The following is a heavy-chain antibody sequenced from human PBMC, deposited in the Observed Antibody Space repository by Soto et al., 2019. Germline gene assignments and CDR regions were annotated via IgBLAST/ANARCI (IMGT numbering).Heavy chain of an antibody. CDR2: VNTDGSDT. V-gene: IGHV3-74*01. Sequence: VQLVESGGGLVQPGGSLRLSCAGSGFTFTKSWMHWVRQTPGKGLEWVSRVNTDGSDTIYADSVKGRFTISRDNAKNTLYLQMNSLTAEDTAMYYCARDQSVSGPTTFHHWGQGALVTVSS. J-gene: IGHJ4*02. D-gene: IGHD6-19*01. CDR1: GFTFTKSW. CDR3: ARDQSVSGPTTFHH.